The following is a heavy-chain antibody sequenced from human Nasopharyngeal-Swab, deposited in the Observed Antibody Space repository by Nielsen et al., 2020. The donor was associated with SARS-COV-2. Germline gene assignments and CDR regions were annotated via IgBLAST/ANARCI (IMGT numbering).Heavy chain of an antibody. V-gene: IGHV3-48*03. D-gene: IGHD3-10*01. J-gene: IGHJ6*02. CDR1: GFTFSSYE. Sequence: GESLKISCAASGFTFSSYEMSWIRQAPGKGLEWVSYISSSGSTIYYADSVKGRFTISRDNAKNSLYLQMNSLRAEDTAVYYCARGDMVRGVIQVYYYYGMDVWGQGTTVTVSS. CDR3: ARGDMVRGVIQVYYYYGMDV. CDR2: ISSSGSTI.